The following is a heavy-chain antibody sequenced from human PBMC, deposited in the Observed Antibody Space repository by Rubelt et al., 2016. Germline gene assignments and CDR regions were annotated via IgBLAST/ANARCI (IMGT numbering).Heavy chain of an antibody. J-gene: IGHJ6*02. Sequence: GKGLEWVSVIYSGGSTYYADSVKGRFTISRDNAKNSLYLQMNSLRAEDTAVYYCARDHNAYYDFWSGYYFYGMDVWGQGTTVTVSS. V-gene: IGHV3-53*01. D-gene: IGHD3-3*01. CDR2: IYSGGST. CDR3: ARDHNAYYDFWSGYYFYGMDV.